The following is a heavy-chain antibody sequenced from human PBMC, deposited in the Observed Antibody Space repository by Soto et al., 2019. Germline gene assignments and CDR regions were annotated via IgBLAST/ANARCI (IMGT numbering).Heavy chain of an antibody. CDR3: AKVDGVDSGSYDAFDI. D-gene: IGHD1-26*01. J-gene: IGHJ3*02. Sequence: GGSLRLSCAASGFTFSSYGMHWVSQAPGRGLEWVAVISYDGSNKYYADSVKGRFTISRDNSKNTLYLQMNSLRAEDTAVYYCAKVDGVDSGSYDAFDIWGQGTMVTVSS. CDR2: ISYDGSNK. V-gene: IGHV3-30*18. CDR1: GFTFSSYG.